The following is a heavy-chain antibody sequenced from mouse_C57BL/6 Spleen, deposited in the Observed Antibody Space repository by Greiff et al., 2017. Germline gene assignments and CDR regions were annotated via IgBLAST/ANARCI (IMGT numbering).Heavy chain of an antibody. CDR1: GYTFTSYW. V-gene: IGHV1-72*01. CDR2: IDPDSGGT. J-gene: IGHJ4*01. D-gene: IGHD2-3*01. Sequence: QVQLQQPGAELVKPGASVKLSCKASGYTFTSYWMHWVKQRPGRGLEWIGRIDPDSGGTKYNEKFKSKATLTVDKPSSTAYMQLSSLTSEDSAVYYCARGLLPRDYYAMDYWGQGTSVTVSS. CDR3: ARGLLPRDYYAMDY.